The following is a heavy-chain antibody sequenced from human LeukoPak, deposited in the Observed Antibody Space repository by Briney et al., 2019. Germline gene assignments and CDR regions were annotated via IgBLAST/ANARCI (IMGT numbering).Heavy chain of an antibody. CDR3: AREERIVVIPSWNWYFDL. V-gene: IGHV4-61*02. CDR1: GGSISSGSYY. Sequence: PSETLSLTCTVSGGSISSGSYYWSWIRQPAGKGLEWIGRIYTSGSTNYNPSLKSRVTISVDTSKNQFSLKLSSVTAADTAVYYCAREERIVVIPSWNWYFDLWGRGTLVTVSS. CDR2: IYTSGST. J-gene: IGHJ2*01. D-gene: IGHD3-22*01.